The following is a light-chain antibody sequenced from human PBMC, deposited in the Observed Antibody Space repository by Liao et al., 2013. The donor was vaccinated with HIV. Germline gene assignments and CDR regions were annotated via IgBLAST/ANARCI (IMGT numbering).Light chain of an antibody. V-gene: IGLV3-1*01. Sequence: SYELTQPPSVSVSPGQTASITCSGDTLGDKYACWYQQRPGQSPVLVMYEDDKRPSGIPERFSGSNSGNTATLTISGTQAMDEADYYCQAWDSTIAYVFGTGTKVTVL. CDR2: EDD. J-gene: IGLJ1*01. CDR3: QAWDSTIAYV. CDR1: TLGDKY.